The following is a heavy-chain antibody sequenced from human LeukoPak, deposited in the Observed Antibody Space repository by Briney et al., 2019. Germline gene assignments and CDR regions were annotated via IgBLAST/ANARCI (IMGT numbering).Heavy chain of an antibody. D-gene: IGHD2-15*01. CDR3: ARHDGYCSGGSCRNWFDP. CDR2: IAPGDSYT. Sequence: GESLKISCKGSGYSFTSYWISWVRQMPGKGLEWMGRIAPGDSYTRYSPSFQGHVTISADKSITTAYLQWSSLKASDTAMYDCARHDGYCSGGSCRNWFDPWGQGTPVTVSS. V-gene: IGHV5-10-1*01. J-gene: IGHJ5*02. CDR1: GYSFTSYW.